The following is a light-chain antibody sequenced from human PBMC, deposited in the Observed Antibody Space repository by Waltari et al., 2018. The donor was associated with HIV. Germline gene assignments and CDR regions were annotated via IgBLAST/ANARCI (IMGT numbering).Light chain of an antibody. J-gene: IGLJ2*01. Sequence: QPVLTQSSSASASLESSVKLTCTLSSGHSSYIIAWHQQQPGKAPRYLMKVEGSGSFNKGGGVPERFSGSSSGADRYLTISNLQSEDEADYYCETWDSDIRVFGGGTKLTVL. CDR2: VEGSGSF. V-gene: IGLV4-60*03. CDR1: SGHSSYI. CDR3: ETWDSDIRV.